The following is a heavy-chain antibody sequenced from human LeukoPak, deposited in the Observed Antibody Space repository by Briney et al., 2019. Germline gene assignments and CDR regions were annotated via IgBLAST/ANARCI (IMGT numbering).Heavy chain of an antibody. Sequence: GGSLRLSCAASGFTFSSYSMNWVRQAPGKGLEWVSVITGSGGFTQYADSVKGRFTISRDNSKNTVYLQMNSLRVEDTALYYCVRSLDYWGQGTLVTVSS. J-gene: IGHJ4*02. CDR1: GFTFSSYS. V-gene: IGHV3-23*01. CDR3: VRSLDY. CDR2: ITGSGGFT.